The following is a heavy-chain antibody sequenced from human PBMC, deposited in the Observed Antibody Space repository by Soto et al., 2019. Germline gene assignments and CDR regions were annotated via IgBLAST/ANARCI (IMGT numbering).Heavy chain of an antibody. CDR1: GYSFPIYW. CDR3: ARHGPRVYYDNSDYYYYGMDV. CDR2: IYPGDSDT. J-gene: IGHJ6*04. D-gene: IGHD3-22*01. V-gene: IGHV5-51*01. Sequence: GEPLRSSCKGSGYSFPIYWIGWVRHIPGKGPEXMGIIYPGDSDTRYSPSFQGQVTISADKSISTAYLQWSSLKASDTAMYYCARHGPRVYYDNSDYYYYGMDVWGKGTTVTVSS.